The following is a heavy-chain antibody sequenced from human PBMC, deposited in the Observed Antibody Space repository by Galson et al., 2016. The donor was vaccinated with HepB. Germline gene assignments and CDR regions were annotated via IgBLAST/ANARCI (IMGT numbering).Heavy chain of an antibody. V-gene: IGHV4-59*01. CDR1: GGSIRNYF. Sequence: SETLSLTCTISGGSIRNYFWSWIRQPPGKGLEWIGYIAYNGRTNYNPSLKSRVIISMDTSKNYFSLRLSSVAAADTAVYYCARQTTFGVVTYFALWGQGTLVTVSS. D-gene: IGHD3-3*01. CDR3: ARQTTFGVVTYFAL. CDR2: IAYNGRT. J-gene: IGHJ4*02.